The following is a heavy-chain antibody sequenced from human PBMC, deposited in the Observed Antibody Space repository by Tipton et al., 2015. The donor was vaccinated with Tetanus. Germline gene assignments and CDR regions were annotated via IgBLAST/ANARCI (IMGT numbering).Heavy chain of an antibody. CDR2: ITFDGNTK. V-gene: IGHV3-30*03. Sequence: RSLRLSCAASGFTFSTFGVHWVRQAPGKGLEWVAVITFDGNTKYYTESVKGRFTLSRDNSQNTLFLQMNSLKLEDTAIYYCAREDGGPTLDYFDSWGQGTLVTVSS. CDR1: GFTFSTFG. CDR3: AREDGGPTLDYFDS. D-gene: IGHD3-16*01. J-gene: IGHJ4*02.